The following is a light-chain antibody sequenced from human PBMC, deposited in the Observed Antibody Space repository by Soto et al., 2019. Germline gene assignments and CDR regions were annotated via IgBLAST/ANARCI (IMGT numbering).Light chain of an antibody. Sequence: DIVMTQSPDSLAVSLGERAIINCKSSQSVLYSPNNKNYLAWYQQKPGQPPKLLIYWASTRESGVPDRFSGSGSGTDFTLTISSLQAEDVAVYYCQQYYSTRRTFGQGTKVEIK. CDR3: QQYYSTRRT. V-gene: IGKV4-1*01. J-gene: IGKJ1*01. CDR2: WAS. CDR1: QSVLYSPNNKNY.